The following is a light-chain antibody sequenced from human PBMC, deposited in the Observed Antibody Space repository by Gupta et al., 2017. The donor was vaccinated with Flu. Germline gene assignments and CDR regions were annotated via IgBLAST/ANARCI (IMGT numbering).Light chain of an antibody. CDR1: KSNIGSSP. Sequence: QRVTISGSGSKSNIGSSPVNGYQQLPGTAPKLLIYSNNERPSGVPDRFSGSKSGTSASLAISGLQSEDEADYYCAAWDDSLKGVFGGGTKLTVL. CDR3: AAWDDSLKGV. J-gene: IGLJ3*02. CDR2: SNN. V-gene: IGLV1-44*01.